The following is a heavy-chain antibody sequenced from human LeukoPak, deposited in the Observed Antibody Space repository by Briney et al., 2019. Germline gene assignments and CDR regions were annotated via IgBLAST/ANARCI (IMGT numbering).Heavy chain of an antibody. CDR3: ARDYRYLFDY. CDR1: GFSFSSHW. CDR2: IKQDASEK. Sequence: GGSLRLSCAASGFSFSSHWMSWVRQAPGKGLEWVANIKQDASEKYYVDSVRGRFTISRDNAKNSLYLQMNSLRVEDMAVYYCARDYRYLFDYWGQGNLVTVSS. J-gene: IGHJ4*02. V-gene: IGHV3-7*01. D-gene: IGHD3-16*02.